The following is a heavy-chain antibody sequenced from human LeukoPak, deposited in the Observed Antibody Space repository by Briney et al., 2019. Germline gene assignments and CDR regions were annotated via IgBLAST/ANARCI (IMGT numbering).Heavy chain of an antibody. D-gene: IGHD3-3*01. CDR2: INHSGST. V-gene: IGHV4-34*01. Sequence: SETLSLTCAVYGGSFSGYYWSWIRQPPGKGLEWIGEINHSGSTNYNPSLKSRVTISVDTSKNQFSLKLSSVTAADTAVYYCARAGDFWSGYYPWRRGRPLFFVYWGQGTLVTVSS. J-gene: IGHJ4*02. CDR1: GGSFSGYY. CDR3: ARAGDFWSGYYPWRRGRPLFFVY.